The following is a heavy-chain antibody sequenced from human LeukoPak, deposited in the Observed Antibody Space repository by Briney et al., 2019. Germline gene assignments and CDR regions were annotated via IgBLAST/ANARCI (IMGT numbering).Heavy chain of an antibody. J-gene: IGHJ4*02. CDR1: GFTFSSYR. CDR3: ARDGDGGTLDY. Sequence: GGSLRLSCAASGFTFSSYRMSWVRQAPGKGLEWVANINQDGSEKYYVDSVKGRFTVSRDNAKNSLYLQMISLRAEDTAVYYCARDGDGGTLDYWGQGTLVTVSS. V-gene: IGHV3-7*01. CDR2: INQDGSEK. D-gene: IGHD4-23*01.